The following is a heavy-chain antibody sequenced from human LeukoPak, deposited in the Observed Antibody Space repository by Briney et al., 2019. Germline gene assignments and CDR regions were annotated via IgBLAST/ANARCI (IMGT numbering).Heavy chain of an antibody. D-gene: IGHD5-12*01. Sequence: ASVKVSCKASGGTFSSYAISWARQAPGQGLEWMGGIIPIFGTANYAQKFQGRVTITTDESTSTAYMELSSLRSEDTAVYYCARDRLRIGGYGYYYYMDVWGKGTTVTVSS. J-gene: IGHJ6*03. CDR2: IIPIFGTA. CDR1: GGTFSSYA. V-gene: IGHV1-69*05. CDR3: ARDRLRIGGYGYYYYMDV.